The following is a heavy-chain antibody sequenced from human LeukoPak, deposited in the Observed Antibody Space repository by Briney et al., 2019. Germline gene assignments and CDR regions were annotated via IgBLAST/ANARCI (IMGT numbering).Heavy chain of an antibody. D-gene: IGHD3-22*01. J-gene: IGHJ3*02. CDR2: IYHSGST. CDR3: ARDIPPYYDSSGFDAFDI. CDR1: GYSISSGYY. Sequence: SETLSLTCTVSGYSISSGYYWGWIRQPPGKGLEWIGSIYHSGSTYYNPSLKSRVTISVDTSKNQFSLKLSSVTAADTAVYYCARDIPPYYDSSGFDAFDIWGQGTLVTVSS. V-gene: IGHV4-38-2*02.